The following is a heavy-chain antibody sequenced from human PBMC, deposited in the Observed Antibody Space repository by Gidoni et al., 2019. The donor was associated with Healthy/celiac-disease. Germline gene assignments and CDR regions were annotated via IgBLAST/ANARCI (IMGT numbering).Heavy chain of an antibody. CDR3: AREGRVAGLH. V-gene: IGHV3-74*01. Sequence: EVQLVESGGGLVQPGGSLRLSCAASGFTFRSYWMHWVRQGAGKGMVGVSRINRDGSSTSYADSVKGRFTTSRDNAKNTLYLQMNSLRAEDTAVYYCAREGRVAGLHWGQGTLVTVSS. J-gene: IGHJ4*02. CDR2: INRDGSST. D-gene: IGHD6-19*01. CDR1: GFTFRSYW.